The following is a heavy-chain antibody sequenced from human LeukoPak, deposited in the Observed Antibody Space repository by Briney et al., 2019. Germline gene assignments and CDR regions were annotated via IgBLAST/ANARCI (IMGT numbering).Heavy chain of an antibody. J-gene: IGHJ4*02. CDR3: ARDQDEDEKSGFDY. D-gene: IGHD2-15*01. V-gene: IGHV3-33*01. CDR2: IWYDGSNK. Sequence: GRSLRLSCAASGFTFSSYGMHWVRQAPGKGLEWVAVIWYDGSNKYYADSVKGRFTISRGNSKNTLYLQMNSLRAEDTAVYYCARDQDEDEKSGFDYWGQGTLVTVSS. CDR1: GFTFSSYG.